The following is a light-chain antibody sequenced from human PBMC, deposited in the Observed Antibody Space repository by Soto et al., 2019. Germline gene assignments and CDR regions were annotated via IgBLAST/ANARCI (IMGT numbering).Light chain of an antibody. V-gene: IGKV3D-20*02. CDR2: GVS. CDR1: QSVRSTY. J-gene: IGKJ5*01. Sequence: EIVMTQPPVTLSVSPGERATLSCRASQSVRSTYLAWYQQKPGQAPRLLIFGVSNRAAGIPPRFSGSGSGTDFTLTISSLEPEDSAVYYCQQRHMWPITFGQGTRLEVK. CDR3: QQRHMWPIT.